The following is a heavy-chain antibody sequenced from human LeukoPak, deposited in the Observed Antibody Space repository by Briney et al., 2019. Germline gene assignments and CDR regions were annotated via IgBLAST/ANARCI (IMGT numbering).Heavy chain of an antibody. V-gene: IGHV4-38-2*02. CDR1: GYSISSGYY. J-gene: IGHJ4*02. D-gene: IGHD5-18*01. CDR2: IYRSGST. Sequence: SETLSLTCTVSGYSISSGYYWVWIRQPPGKGLEWIGSIYRSGSTNYNPSLKSRVTISVDTSKNQFSLKLSSVTAADTAVYYCARDGYGDWGQGTLVTVSS. CDR3: ARDGYGD.